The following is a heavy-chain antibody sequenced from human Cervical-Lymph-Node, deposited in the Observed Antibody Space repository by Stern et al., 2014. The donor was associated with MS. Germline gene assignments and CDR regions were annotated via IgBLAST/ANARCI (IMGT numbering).Heavy chain of an antibody. CDR2: IYPYDSDT. V-gene: IGHV5-51*01. Sequence: EVHLVESGAEVKKPGESLKISCKLSGYSFTIYYIAWVRQMPGKGLEWMGVIYPYDSDTTYSPSCQGQVTISADKSITTAYLQWSSLRASDTAMYYCARHVQGFDYWGQGTLVTVSS. CDR1: GYSFTIYY. CDR3: ARHVQGFDY. J-gene: IGHJ4*02.